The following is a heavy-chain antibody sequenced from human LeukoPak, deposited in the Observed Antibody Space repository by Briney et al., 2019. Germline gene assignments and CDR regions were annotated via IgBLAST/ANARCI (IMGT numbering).Heavy chain of an antibody. CDR3: ARCIAAAAPHAFDI. Sequence: PSETLSLTCAVYGGSFSGYYWSWIRQPPGKGLEWIGEINHSGSTNYNPSLKSRVTISADTSKNQFSLKLSSVTAADTAVYYCARCIAAAAPHAFDIWGQGTMVTVSS. V-gene: IGHV4-34*01. CDR2: INHSGST. D-gene: IGHD6-13*01. J-gene: IGHJ3*02. CDR1: GGSFSGYY.